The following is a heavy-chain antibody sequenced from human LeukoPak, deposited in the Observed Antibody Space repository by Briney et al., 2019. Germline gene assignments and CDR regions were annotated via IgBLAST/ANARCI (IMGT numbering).Heavy chain of an antibody. CDR3: AKDRGGTDTAMYYHAFDI. D-gene: IGHD5-18*01. Sequence: GGSLRLSCAASGFTFSSYAMSWVRQAPGKGLEWVSAISGSGGSTYYADSVKGRFTISRDNSKNTLYLQMNSLRAEDTAVYYCAKDRGGTDTAMYYHAFDIWGQGTMVTVSS. J-gene: IGHJ3*02. CDR1: GFTFSSYA. CDR2: ISGSGGST. V-gene: IGHV3-23*01.